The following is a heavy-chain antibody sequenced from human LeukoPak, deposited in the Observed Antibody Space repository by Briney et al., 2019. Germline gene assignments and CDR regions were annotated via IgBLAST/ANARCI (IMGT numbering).Heavy chain of an antibody. Sequence: SETLSLTCAVYGGSFSGYYCSWIRQPPGKGLEWIGEINHSGSTKYNPSLKSRVTISLDTSKNQFSLKLSSVTAADTAVYYCARGGVTPIRVDYWGQGTLVTVSS. CDR2: INHSGST. CDR3: ARGGVTPIRVDY. V-gene: IGHV4-34*01. D-gene: IGHD2-21*02. J-gene: IGHJ4*02. CDR1: GGSFSGYY.